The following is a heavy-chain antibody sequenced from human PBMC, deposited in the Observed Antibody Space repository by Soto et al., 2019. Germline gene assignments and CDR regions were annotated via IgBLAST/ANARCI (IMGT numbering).Heavy chain of an antibody. Sequence: SVKVSCKASGYTFTSYAMHWVRQAPVQRLEWMGWINAGNGNTKYSQKFQGRVTITRDTSASTAYMELSSLRSEDTAVYYCARARSQGYYYDSSGYDYYFDYWGQGTLVTVSS. CDR1: GYTFTSYA. D-gene: IGHD3-22*01. J-gene: IGHJ4*02. CDR3: ARARSQGYYYDSSGYDYYFDY. CDR2: INAGNGNT. V-gene: IGHV1-3*01.